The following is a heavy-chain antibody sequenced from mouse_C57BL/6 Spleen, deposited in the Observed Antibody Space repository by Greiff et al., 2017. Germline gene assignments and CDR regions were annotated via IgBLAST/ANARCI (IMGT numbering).Heavy chain of an antibody. CDR1: GYAFSSYW. J-gene: IGHJ3*01. CDR3: ARPYGSSWGFAY. V-gene: IGHV1-80*01. Sequence: VQVVESGAELVKPGASVKISCKASGYAFSSYWMNWVKQRPGKGLEWIGQIYPGDGDTNYNGKFKGKATLTADKSSSTAYMQLSSLTSEDSAVYFCARPYGSSWGFAYWGQGTLVTVSA. CDR2: IYPGDGDT. D-gene: IGHD1-1*01.